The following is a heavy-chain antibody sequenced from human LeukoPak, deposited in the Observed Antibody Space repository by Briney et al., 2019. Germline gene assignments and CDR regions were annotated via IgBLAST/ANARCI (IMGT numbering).Heavy chain of an antibody. J-gene: IGHJ4*02. D-gene: IGHD6-19*01. Sequence: PGGSLRLSCAASGFPFRSYGMHWVRQAPGKGLEWVSAISGSGGSTYYADSVKGRFTISRDNSKNTLYLQMNSLRAEDTAVYYCAQLGGEIAVDITFDYWGQGTLVTVSS. V-gene: IGHV3-23*01. CDR1: GFPFRSYG. CDR2: ISGSGGST. CDR3: AQLGGEIAVDITFDY.